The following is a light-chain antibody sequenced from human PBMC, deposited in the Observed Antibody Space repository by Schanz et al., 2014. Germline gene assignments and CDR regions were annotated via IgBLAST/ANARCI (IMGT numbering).Light chain of an antibody. J-gene: IGKJ3*01. CDR3: QQYGRSLFT. V-gene: IGKV3-20*01. CDR2: GAS. CDR1: QSVGSTY. Sequence: ILMTQSPATLSVSPGERATLSCRASQSVGSTYLAWYQQKPGQAPRLLIYGASTRATGIPDRFSGSGSGTDFTLTISRLEPEDFAVYYCQQYGRSLFTFGPGTRVDIK.